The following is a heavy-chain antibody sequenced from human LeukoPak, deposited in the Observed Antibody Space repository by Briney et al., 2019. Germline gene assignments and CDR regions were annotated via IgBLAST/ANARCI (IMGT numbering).Heavy chain of an antibody. J-gene: IGHJ5*02. CDR2: IYYNGNT. V-gene: IGHV4-59*01. Sequence: SETLSLTCTVSGGSISPYYWTWIRQPPGKGLEWIGYIYYNGNTNYNPSLKSRITISVDTSKHQFSLRLKSVTAADTAVYYCGRGPLSSRTTWTWFDPWGQGTLVTVSS. D-gene: IGHD6-13*01. CDR1: GGSISPYY. CDR3: GRGPLSSRTTWTWFDP.